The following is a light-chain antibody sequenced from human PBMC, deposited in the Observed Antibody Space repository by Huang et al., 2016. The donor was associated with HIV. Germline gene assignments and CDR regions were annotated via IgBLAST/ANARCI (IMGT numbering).Light chain of an antibody. V-gene: IGKV3-15*01. J-gene: IGKJ2*01. Sequence: VMMSQSPATLAASPGERVTLSCGASQSGNTNLAWYQQKPGQPPRLLIYAASTRATGVPARFACSGSGTEFTLTIDSLQSDDFAVYYCQQYNKWPPEYTFGQGTRLEIK. CDR3: QQYNKWPPEYT. CDR2: AAS. CDR1: QSGNTN.